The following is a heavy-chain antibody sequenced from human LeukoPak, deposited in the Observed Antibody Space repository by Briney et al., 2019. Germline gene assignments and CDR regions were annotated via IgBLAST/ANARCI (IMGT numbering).Heavy chain of an antibody. V-gene: IGHV4-34*01. Sequence: SETLSLTCTVSGGSISSYYWSWIRQPPGKGLEWIGEINHSGSTNYNPSLKSRVTISVDTSKNQFSLKLSSVTAADTAVYYCARGDAPNFDYWGQGTLVTVSS. CDR1: GGSISSYY. J-gene: IGHJ4*02. CDR3: ARGDAPNFDY. CDR2: INHSGST.